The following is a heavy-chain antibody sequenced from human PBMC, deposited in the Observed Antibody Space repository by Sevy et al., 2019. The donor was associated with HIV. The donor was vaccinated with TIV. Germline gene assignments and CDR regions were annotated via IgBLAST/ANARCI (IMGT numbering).Heavy chain of an antibody. Sequence: ASVKVSCKASGGTFSSYAISWARQAPGRGLEWMGGIIPIFGTANYAQKFQGRVTITADESTSTAYMELSSLRSEDTAVYYCARDPITSSLEYYYYYGMDVWGQGTTVTVSS. CDR3: ARDPITSSLEYYYYYGMDV. CDR2: IIPIFGTA. D-gene: IGHD5-12*01. V-gene: IGHV1-69*13. J-gene: IGHJ6*02. CDR1: GGTFSSYA.